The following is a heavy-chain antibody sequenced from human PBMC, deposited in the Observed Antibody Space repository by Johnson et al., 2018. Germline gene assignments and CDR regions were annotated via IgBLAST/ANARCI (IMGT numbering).Heavy chain of an antibody. J-gene: IGHJ6*02. CDR2: ISYDGNEK. Sequence: QVQLVESGGRVVHPGGSXRLSCAASGFIFSNYGMHWVRQAPGKGLEWVAVISYDGNEKFYADSVKGRFTISRDKSTNTLYLQMNSLIPEDTAVYYCAKEVHQWLLYHYGLDVWGQGTTVAVSS. CDR1: GFIFSNYG. V-gene: IGHV3-30*18. D-gene: IGHD5-24*01. CDR3: AKEVHQWLLYHYGLDV.